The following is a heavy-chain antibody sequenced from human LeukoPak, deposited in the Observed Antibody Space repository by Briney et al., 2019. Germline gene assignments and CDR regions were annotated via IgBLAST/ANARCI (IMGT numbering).Heavy chain of an antibody. CDR2: IKTKADNYAT. Sequence: GGSLKLSCSASGLTFSVSAIHWVRQASGKGLEWVGRIKTKADNYATAYAASVKGRFTISRDDSTNTAYLQMNSLKTEDTAVYYCTHPAYYYNVDVWGKGTTVTVSS. J-gene: IGHJ6*04. D-gene: IGHD6-25*01. CDR1: GLTFSVSA. CDR3: THPAYYYNVDV. V-gene: IGHV3-73*01.